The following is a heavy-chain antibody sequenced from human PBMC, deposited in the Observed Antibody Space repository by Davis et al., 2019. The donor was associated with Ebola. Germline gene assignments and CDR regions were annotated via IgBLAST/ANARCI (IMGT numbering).Heavy chain of an antibody. CDR3: ARGVTGDLQF. V-gene: IGHV3-53*01. D-gene: IGHD2-21*02. CDR2: IYDPERP. Sequence: GGSLRLSCAASGFTFRSTWMSWVRQAGGKGLEWVSSIYDPERPHYADSVMGRFTISRDDSRNTLYLQMSGLRDDDTAVYYCARGVTGDLQFWGQGTLVTVSS. CDR1: GFTFRSTW. J-gene: IGHJ1*01.